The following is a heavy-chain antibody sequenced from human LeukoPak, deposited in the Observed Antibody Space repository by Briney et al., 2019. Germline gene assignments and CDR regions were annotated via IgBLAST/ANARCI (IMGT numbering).Heavy chain of an antibody. CDR2: ISGSGGST. CDR1: GFTFSSYA. J-gene: IGHJ6*03. V-gene: IGHV3-23*01. CDR3: ARGGGWLVRHYYYYYMDV. Sequence: GGSLRLSCAASGFTFSSYAMSWVRPAPGKGLEWVSAISGSGGSTYYADSVKGRFTISRDNSKNTLYLQMNSLRSDDTAVYYCARGGGWLVRHYYYYYMDVWGKGTTVTISS. D-gene: IGHD6-19*01.